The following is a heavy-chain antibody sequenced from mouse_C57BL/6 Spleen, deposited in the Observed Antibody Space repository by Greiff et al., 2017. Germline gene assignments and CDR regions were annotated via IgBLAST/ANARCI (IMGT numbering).Heavy chain of an antibody. D-gene: IGHD2-2*01. CDR2: IYPGSGST. Sequence: QVQLQQPGAELVKPGASVKMSCKASGYTFTSYWITWVKQRPGQGLEWIGDIYPGSGSTNYNEKFKSKATLTVDTSSSTAYMQLSSLTSEDYAVYYCARRYGHDLGAMDYWGQGTSVTVAS. J-gene: IGHJ4*01. CDR3: ARRYGHDLGAMDY. V-gene: IGHV1-55*01. CDR1: GYTFTSYW.